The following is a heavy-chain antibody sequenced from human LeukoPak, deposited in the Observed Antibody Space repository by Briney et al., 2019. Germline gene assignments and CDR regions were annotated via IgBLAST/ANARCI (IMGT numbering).Heavy chain of an antibody. J-gene: IGHJ4*02. D-gene: IGHD4-17*01. V-gene: IGHV4-38-2*02. Sequence: PSETLSLTCTVSGYSISSGYCWGWIRQPPGKGLEWIGSIYHSGSTYYNPSLKSRVTISVDTSKNQFSLKLSSVTAADTAVYYCARESPAGDYVYWGQGTLVTVSS. CDR1: GYSISSGYC. CDR2: IYHSGST. CDR3: ARESPAGDYVY.